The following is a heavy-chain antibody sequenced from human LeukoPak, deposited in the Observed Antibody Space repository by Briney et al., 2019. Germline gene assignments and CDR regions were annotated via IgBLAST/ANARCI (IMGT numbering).Heavy chain of an antibody. V-gene: IGHV3-30-3*01. Sequence: GRSLRLSCAASGFTFSSCAVHWVRQAPGKGLEWVADISYDGNYKYYADPVKGRFTISRDSSKNTVYLQMNSLRAEDTAVYYCARSPWSGYVYQGMDVWGQGTTVTVSS. J-gene: IGHJ6*02. CDR3: ARSPWSGYVYQGMDV. CDR1: GFTFSSCA. CDR2: ISYDGNYK. D-gene: IGHD3-3*01.